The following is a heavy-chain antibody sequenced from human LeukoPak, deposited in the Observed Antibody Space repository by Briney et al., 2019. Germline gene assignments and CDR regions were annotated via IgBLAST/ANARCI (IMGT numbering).Heavy chain of an antibody. V-gene: IGHV3-74*01. D-gene: IGHD2-15*01. CDR3: AKVLGGLSPGIDY. CDR2: INSDGSST. CDR1: GFTFSTHS. J-gene: IGHJ4*02. Sequence: PGGSLRLSCTASGFTFSTHSMHWVRQAPGKGPVWVSRINSDGSSTRYADSVTGRFTISRDNAKNTVYLQMNSLRAEDTAVYYCAKVLGGLSPGIDYWGQGTVVTVSS.